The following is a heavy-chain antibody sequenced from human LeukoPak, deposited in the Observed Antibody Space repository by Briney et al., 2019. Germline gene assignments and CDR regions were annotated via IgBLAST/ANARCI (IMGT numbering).Heavy chain of an antibody. J-gene: IGHJ4*02. Sequence: KPSETLPLTCNVSGDSVTSDNFYWAFIRQPPGKGPEWIGTIYRSGSAYHNPSLKSRLTISIDTSKNQLSLKLSSVTAADTAVYYCARGIYGSGNYYFDYWGQGTLVTVSS. D-gene: IGHD3-10*01. CDR3: ARGIYGSGNYYFDY. V-gene: IGHV4-39*07. CDR2: IYRSGSA. CDR1: GDSVTSDNFY.